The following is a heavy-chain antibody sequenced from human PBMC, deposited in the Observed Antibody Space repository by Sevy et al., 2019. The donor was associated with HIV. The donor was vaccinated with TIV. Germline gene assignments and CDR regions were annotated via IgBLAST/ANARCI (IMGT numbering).Heavy chain of an antibody. CDR3: ARAGYCSSTSCYRSSFWSGYQTRYYYYGMDV. CDR2: IIPIFGTA. J-gene: IGHJ6*02. V-gene: IGHV1-69*13. Sequence: SVKVSCKASGGTFSSYAISWVRQAPGQGLEWMGGIIPIFGTANYAQKFQSRVTITADESTSTAYMELSSMRSEDTAVYYCARAGYCSSTSCYRSSFWSGYQTRYYYYGMDVWGQGTTVTVSS. CDR1: GGTFSSYA. D-gene: IGHD2-2*02.